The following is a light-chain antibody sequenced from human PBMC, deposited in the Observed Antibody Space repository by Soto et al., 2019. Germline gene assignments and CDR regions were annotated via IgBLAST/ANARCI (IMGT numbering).Light chain of an antibody. CDR2: AAS. Sequence: DIQMTQSPSSLSASVGDRITITCRASQDIRNYLAWFQQKPGKAPKSLIYAASTLQPGVPSKFRGSGSGTDFTLTISCLQPEDFAIDYCQQYVNYPRKFGQGTTVEIK. CDR1: QDIRNY. V-gene: IGKV1-16*02. CDR3: QQYVNYPRK. J-gene: IGKJ1*01.